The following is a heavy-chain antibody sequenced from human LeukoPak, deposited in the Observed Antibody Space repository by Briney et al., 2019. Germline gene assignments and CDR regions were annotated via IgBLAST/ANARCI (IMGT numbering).Heavy chain of an antibody. CDR3: ARARGGRYYYMDV. J-gene: IGHJ6*03. CDR1: GFTFGSYG. V-gene: IGHV3-30*02. Sequence: GGSLRLSCAASGFTFGSYGMQWVRQAPGKGLDWVAFVRYDGNNPYYSASVKGRFTISRDNSKNTVLLQMNNLRLEDAAVYYCARARGGRYYYMDVWGKGTTVTVSS. D-gene: IGHD2-15*01. CDR2: VRYDGNNP.